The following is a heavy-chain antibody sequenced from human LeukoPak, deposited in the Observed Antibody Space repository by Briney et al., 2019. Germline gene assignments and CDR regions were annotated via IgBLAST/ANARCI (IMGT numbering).Heavy chain of an antibody. J-gene: IGHJ5*02. CDR3: AREPQQPYGSGSQNWFDP. CDR2: INTNTGNP. V-gene: IGHV7-4-1*02. Sequence: GASVKVSCKASGYTFTSYAMNWVRQAPGQGLEWMGWINTNTGNPTYAQGFTGRFVFSLDTSVSTAYLQISSLKAEDTAVYYCAREPQQPYGSGSQNWFDPWGQGTLVTVSS. CDR1: GYTFTSYA. D-gene: IGHD3-10*01.